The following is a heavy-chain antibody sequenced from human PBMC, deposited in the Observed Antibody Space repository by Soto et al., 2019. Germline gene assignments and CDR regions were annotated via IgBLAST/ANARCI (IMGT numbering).Heavy chain of an antibody. CDR1: GGSISSSSYY. V-gene: IGHV4-39*07. CDR2: IYYSGST. D-gene: IGHD3-22*01. J-gene: IGHJ5*02. Sequence: SETLSLTCTVSGGSISSSSYYWGWIRQPPGKGLEWIGSIYYSGSTNYNPSLKSRVTISVDTSKNQFSLKLSSVTAADTAVYYCARGLNYYYDSSGYYLPWGQGTLVTVSS. CDR3: ARGLNYYYDSSGYYLP.